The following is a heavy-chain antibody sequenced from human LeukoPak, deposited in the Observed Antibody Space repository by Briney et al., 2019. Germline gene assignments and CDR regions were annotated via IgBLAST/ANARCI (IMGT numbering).Heavy chain of an antibody. CDR1: GGSFSGYY. CDR2: IYYSGST. D-gene: IGHD3-22*01. CDR3: AREGYYYDSSGYYLFDY. Sequence: NASETLSLTCAVYGGSFSGYYWSWIRQHPGKGLEWIGYIYYSGSTYYNPSLKSRVTISVDTSKNQFSLKLSSVTAADTAVYYCAREGYYYDSSGYYLFDYWGQGTLVTVSS. J-gene: IGHJ4*02. V-gene: IGHV4-31*11.